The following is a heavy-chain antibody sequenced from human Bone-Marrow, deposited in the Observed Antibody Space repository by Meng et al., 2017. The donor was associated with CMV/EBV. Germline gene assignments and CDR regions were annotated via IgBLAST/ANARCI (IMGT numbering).Heavy chain of an antibody. Sequence: SVKVSCKASGGTFSSYAISWVRQAPGQGLEWMGGIIPISDITNYAQRFQGRVTITTDESTSTAYMELSSLRSDDTAVYYCAREITRHDYGDYVDYWGQGTLVTVSS. CDR3: AREITRHDYGDYVDY. V-gene: IGHV1-69*05. J-gene: IGHJ4*02. D-gene: IGHD4-17*01. CDR1: GGTFSSYA. CDR2: IIPISDIT.